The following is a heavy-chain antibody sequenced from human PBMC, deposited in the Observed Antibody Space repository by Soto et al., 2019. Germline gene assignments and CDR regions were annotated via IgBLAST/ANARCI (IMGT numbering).Heavy chain of an antibody. J-gene: IGHJ4*02. CDR1: GDSISSYY. CDR3: ARDKITGLFDY. V-gene: IGHV4-59*12. Sequence: SETLSLTCTVSGDSISSYYWSWIRQPPGKGLEWIGYIYYSGSTNYNPSLKSRVTISVDTSKNQFSLKLTSVTAADTAVYYCARDKITGLFDYWGQGTLVTVSS. D-gene: IGHD2-8*02. CDR2: IYYSGST.